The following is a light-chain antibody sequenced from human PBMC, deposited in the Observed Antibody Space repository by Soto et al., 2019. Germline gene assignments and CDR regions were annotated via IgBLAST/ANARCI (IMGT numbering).Light chain of an antibody. J-gene: IGLJ2*01. Sequence: QSVLTQPPSVSGAPGQRVTISCTGSSSNIGAGYDVHWYQQLPGTAPKLLIYGNSNRPSGVTDRFSGYKAGTSASLANTGLQAEDEAEYYCQSYDSGPPVVFGGGTKLTVL. CDR1: SSNIGAGYD. CDR2: GNS. CDR3: QSYDSGPPVV. V-gene: IGLV1-40*01.